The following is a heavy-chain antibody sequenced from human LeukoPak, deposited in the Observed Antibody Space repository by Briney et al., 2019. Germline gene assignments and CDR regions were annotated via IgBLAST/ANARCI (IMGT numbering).Heavy chain of an antibody. Sequence: PGGSLRLSCAASGFTFSSYSMNWVRQAPGKGLEWVSSISSSSSYIYCADSVKGRFTISRDNAKNSLYLQMNSLRAEDTAVYYCARERMTDCSSTSCYIAFFDYWGQGTLVTVSS. V-gene: IGHV3-21*01. CDR3: ARERMTDCSSTSCYIAFFDY. CDR2: ISSSSSYI. CDR1: GFTFSSYS. J-gene: IGHJ4*02. D-gene: IGHD2-2*02.